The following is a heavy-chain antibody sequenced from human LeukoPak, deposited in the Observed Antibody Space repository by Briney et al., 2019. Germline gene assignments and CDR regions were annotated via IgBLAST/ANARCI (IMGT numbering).Heavy chain of an antibody. CDR3: ARSTPVKIDP. V-gene: IGHV3-7*01. Sequence: PVGSLRLSCAVSGFTFSNYWMNWVRQAPGKGLEWVASIKYDGSEKSSVDSAKGRFTISRDNAKNSLYLQMSSLRAEDTAVYHCARSTPVKIDPWGQGTLVTVSS. CDR2: IKYDGSEK. D-gene: IGHD2-15*01. CDR1: GFTFSNYW. J-gene: IGHJ5*02.